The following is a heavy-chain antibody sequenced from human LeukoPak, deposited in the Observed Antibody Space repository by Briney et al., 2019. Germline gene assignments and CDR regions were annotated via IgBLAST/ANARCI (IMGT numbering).Heavy chain of an antibody. CDR2: INHSGST. D-gene: IGHD2-2*01. J-gene: IGHJ4*02. CDR1: GGSFSGYY. V-gene: IGHV4-34*01. Sequence: SETPSLTCAVYGGSFSGYYWSWIRQPPGKGLEWIGEINHSGSTNYNPSLKSRVTISVDTSKNQFSLKLSSVTAADTAVYYCARGTDDIVVVPAAIRPYYFDYWGQGTLVTVSS. CDR3: ARGTDDIVVVPAAIRPYYFDY.